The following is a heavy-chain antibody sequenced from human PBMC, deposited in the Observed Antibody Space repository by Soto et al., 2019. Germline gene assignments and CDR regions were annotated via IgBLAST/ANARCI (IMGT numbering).Heavy chain of an antibody. CDR3: ARGRYFDWPNYYYYYGMDV. J-gene: IGHJ6*02. D-gene: IGHD3-9*01. V-gene: IGHV1-69*06. CDR2: IIPIFGTA. CDR1: GGTFSSYA. Sequence: SVKVSCKASGGTFSSYAISWVRQAPGQGLEWMGGIIPIFGTANYAQKFQGRVMITADKSTSTAYMELSSLRSEDTAVYYCARGRYFDWPNYYYYYGMDVWGQGTTVTVSS.